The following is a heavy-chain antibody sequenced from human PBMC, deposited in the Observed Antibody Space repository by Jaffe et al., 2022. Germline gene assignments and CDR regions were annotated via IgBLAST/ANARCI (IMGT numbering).Heavy chain of an antibody. D-gene: IGHD3-16*01. CDR1: GFTFSSYE. V-gene: IGHV3-48*03. CDR2: ISSSGSTI. J-gene: IGHJ4*02. Sequence: EVQLVESGGGLVQPGGSLRLSCAASGFTFSSYEMNWVRQAPGKGLEWVSYISSSGSTIYYADSVKGRFTISRDNAKNSLYLQMNSLRAEDTAVYYCARVRNTFGEDRRFDYWGQGTLVTVSS. CDR3: ARVRNTFGEDRRFDY.